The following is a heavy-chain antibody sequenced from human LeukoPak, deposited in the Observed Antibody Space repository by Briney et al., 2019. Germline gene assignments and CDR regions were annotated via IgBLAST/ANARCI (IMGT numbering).Heavy chain of an antibody. Sequence: SETLSLTCTVSGGSININYWTWIRQPAGKGLEWIGRISTSGITNYSPSLKSRVTISLGKSKNQFSLILASVTAADTALYYCAREASIAAAGWISDYWGQGTLVTVSS. V-gene: IGHV4-4*07. D-gene: IGHD6-13*01. J-gene: IGHJ4*02. CDR2: ISTSGIT. CDR1: GGSININY. CDR3: AREASIAAAGWISDY.